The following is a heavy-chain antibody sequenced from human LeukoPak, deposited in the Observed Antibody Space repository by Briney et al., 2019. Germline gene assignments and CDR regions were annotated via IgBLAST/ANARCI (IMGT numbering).Heavy chain of an antibody. Sequence: PSETLSLTCTVSGGPISGSSYYWGWIRQPPGKGLEWIGSTYYSGSTYYNPSLKSRVTISVDTSKNQFSLKLSSVTAADTAVYYCARVLEGVTIFGVVIINAFDIWGQGTMVTVSS. CDR3: ARVLEGVTIFGVVIINAFDI. CDR1: GGPISGSSYY. J-gene: IGHJ3*02. CDR2: TYYSGST. D-gene: IGHD3-3*01. V-gene: IGHV4-39*07.